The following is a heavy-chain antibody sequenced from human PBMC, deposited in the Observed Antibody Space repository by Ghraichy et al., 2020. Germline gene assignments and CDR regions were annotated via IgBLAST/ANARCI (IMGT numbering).Heavy chain of an antibody. CDR3: VKEGENYGSGSSDF. Sequence: GGSLRLSCSASGFTFRNYVMYWVRQAPGKGLEYVSSISTNGGRLYYADSVKGRFTISRDNSKSTLDLQMSSLRAEDTAVYYCVKEGENYGSGSSDFWGQGTLVTVPS. V-gene: IGHV3-64D*09. CDR2: ISTNGGRL. CDR1: GFTFRNYV. D-gene: IGHD3-10*01. J-gene: IGHJ4*02.